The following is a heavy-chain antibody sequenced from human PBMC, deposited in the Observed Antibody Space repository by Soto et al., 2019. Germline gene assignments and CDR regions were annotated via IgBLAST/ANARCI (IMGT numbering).Heavy chain of an antibody. CDR2: ISSSGSTI. V-gene: IGHV3-48*03. CDR3: ARDPSRYYDFWSGYSALNAFDI. CDR1: GFTFSSYE. D-gene: IGHD3-3*01. J-gene: IGHJ3*02. Sequence: LRLSCAASGFTFSSYEMNWVRQAPGKGLEWVSYISSSGSTIYYADSVKGRFTISRDNAKNSLYLQMNSLRAEDTAVYYCARDPSRYYDFWSGYSALNAFDIWGQGTMVTVSS.